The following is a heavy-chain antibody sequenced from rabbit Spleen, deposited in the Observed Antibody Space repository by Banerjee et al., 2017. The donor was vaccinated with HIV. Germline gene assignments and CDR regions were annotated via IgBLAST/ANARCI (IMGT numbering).Heavy chain of an antibody. CDR3: ARDFRRGPYYLDL. D-gene: IGHD3-3*01. J-gene: IGHJ4*01. CDR2: IYAGSSDNT. CDR1: GFSFSSSYW. V-gene: IGHV1S45*01. Sequence: QEQLEESGGGLVKPEGSLTLTCTASGFSFSSSYWMCWVRQAPGKGLEWIGCIYAGSSDNTYYASWAKGRFTISKTSSTTVTLQMTSLTAADTATYFCARDFRRGPYYLDLWGPGTLVTVS.